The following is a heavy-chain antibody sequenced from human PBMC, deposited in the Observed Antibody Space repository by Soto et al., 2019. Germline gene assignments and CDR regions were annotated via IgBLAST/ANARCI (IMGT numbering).Heavy chain of an antibody. CDR2: IYSGGST. D-gene: IGHD6-6*01. Sequence: SLRLSCAASGFTFSSYAMSWVRQAPGKGLEWVSVIYSGGSTYYADSVKGRFTISRDNSKNTLYLQMNSLRAEDTAVYYCARESSIAAPYGMDVWGQGTTVTVSS. CDR3: ARESSIAAPYGMDV. V-gene: IGHV3-53*01. CDR1: GFTFSSYA. J-gene: IGHJ6*02.